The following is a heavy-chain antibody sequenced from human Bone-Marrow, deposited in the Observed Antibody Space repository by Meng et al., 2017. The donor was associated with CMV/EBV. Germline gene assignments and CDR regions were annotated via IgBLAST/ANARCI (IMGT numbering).Heavy chain of an antibody. V-gene: IGHV3-23*03. D-gene: IGHD5-12*01. Sequence: GESLKISCVASGFTFSTYAMSWVRQAPGMGLEWVSVIYSGGSSTYYADSVRGRFTISRDDSKNTLYLQMNSLRAEDTAVYYCAKVLAPRYFDYWGQATLVTVSS. CDR2: IYSGGSST. J-gene: IGHJ4*02. CDR1: GFTFSTYA. CDR3: AKVLAPRYFDY.